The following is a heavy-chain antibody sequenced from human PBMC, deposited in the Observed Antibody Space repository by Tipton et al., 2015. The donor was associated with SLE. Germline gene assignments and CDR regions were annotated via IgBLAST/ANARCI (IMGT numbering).Heavy chain of an antibody. V-gene: IGHV4-59*01. CDR1: GGSISSYY. Sequence: TLFLTCTVSGGSISSYYWSWIRQPPGKGLEWIGYIYYSGSTNYNPSLKSRVTISVDTSKNQFSLKLSSVTAADTAVYYCTSQRGYSYGVDYWGQGTLVTVSS. CDR2: IYYSGST. J-gene: IGHJ4*02. D-gene: IGHD5-18*01. CDR3: TSQRGYSYGVDY.